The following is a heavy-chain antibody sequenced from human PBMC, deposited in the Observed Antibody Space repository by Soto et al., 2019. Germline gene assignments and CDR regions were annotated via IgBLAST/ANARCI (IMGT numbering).Heavy chain of an antibody. CDR3: AHSRCYAGSGYSHFDY. J-gene: IGHJ4*02. Sequence: QITLKESGPTLVKPTQTLTLTCTFSGFSLSTRGVGVGWIRQPPGKALEWLALIYWDDDKRYSLSLKNRLTTTMDTFQNQGLLNTSNMVTEDTATYYCAHSRCYAGSGYSHFDYWGQGTLVTVSS. CDR1: GFSLSTRGVG. V-gene: IGHV2-5*02. CDR2: IYWDDDK. D-gene: IGHD3-22*01.